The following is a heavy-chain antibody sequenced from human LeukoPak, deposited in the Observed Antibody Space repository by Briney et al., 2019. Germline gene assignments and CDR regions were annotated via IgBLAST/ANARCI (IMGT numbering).Heavy chain of an antibody. CDR2: ISHIGRT. D-gene: IGHD4-17*01. CDR3: ARNLVTVTKGFDI. J-gene: IGHJ3*02. CDR1: GDSFSSHY. V-gene: IGHV4-59*11. Sequence: SETLSLTCAVSGDSFSSHYWTWIRQSPGTGLEWIGYISHIGRTNYNPSLKSRVTISIDTSKNQFPLKLRSVTAADTAVYFCARNLVTVTKGFDIWGQGTMVSVSS.